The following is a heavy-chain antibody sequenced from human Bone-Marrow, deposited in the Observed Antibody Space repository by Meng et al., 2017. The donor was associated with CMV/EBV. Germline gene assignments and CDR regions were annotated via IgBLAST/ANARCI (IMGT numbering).Heavy chain of an antibody. CDR3: ASIPYYDFWSGDGNYYYGMDV. V-gene: IGHV3-53*01. Sequence: GGSLRLSCAASGFTVSSNYMSWVRQAPGKGLEWVSVIYSGGSTYYADSVKGRFTISRDNSKNTLYLQMNSLRAEDTAVYYCASIPYYDFWSGDGNYYYGMDVWAQGTTVTVSS. CDR2: IYSGGST. D-gene: IGHD3-3*01. CDR1: GFTVSSNY. J-gene: IGHJ6*02.